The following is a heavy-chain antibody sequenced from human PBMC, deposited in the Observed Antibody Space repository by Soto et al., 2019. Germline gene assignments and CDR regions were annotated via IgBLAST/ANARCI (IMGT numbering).Heavy chain of an antibody. Sequence: PGESLKISCKGSGYSITSYWIGWVRQMPGKGLEWMGIIYPGDSDTRYSPSFQGQVTISADKSISTAYLQWSSLKASDTAMYYCARHANLAGFDAFDIWGQGTMLTVSS. CDR2: IYPGDSDT. V-gene: IGHV5-51*01. D-gene: IGHD6-13*01. CDR1: GYSITSYW. CDR3: ARHANLAGFDAFDI. J-gene: IGHJ3*02.